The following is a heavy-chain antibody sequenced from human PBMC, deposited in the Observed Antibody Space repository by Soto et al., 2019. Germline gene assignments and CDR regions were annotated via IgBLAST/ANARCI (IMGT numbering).Heavy chain of an antibody. CDR3: ARDWAYYYYMDV. Sequence: GGSLRLSCAASGFTLSSYWMDWVRQAPGKGLVWVSRINSDGSSTSYADSVKGRFTIPRDNAKNTLYLQMNSLRAEDTAVYYCARDWAYYYYMDVWGKGTTVTVSS. J-gene: IGHJ6*03. D-gene: IGHD3-16*01. CDR2: INSDGSST. V-gene: IGHV3-74*01. CDR1: GFTLSSYW.